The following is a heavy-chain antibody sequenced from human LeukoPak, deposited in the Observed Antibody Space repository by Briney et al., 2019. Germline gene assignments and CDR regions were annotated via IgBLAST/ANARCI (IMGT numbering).Heavy chain of an antibody. D-gene: IGHD7-27*01. CDR1: GYTFIGYY. Sequence: ASVKVSCKAPGYTFIGYYIHCVRQAPGQGLEWMGWISPNSDGTNYAQKFQGRVTMTRDTSISTAYMELSRLRYDDTAVYYCANGDGVETNHAFDIWGQGTMVTVSS. J-gene: IGHJ3*02. CDR2: ISPNSDGT. CDR3: ANGDGVETNHAFDI. V-gene: IGHV1-2*02.